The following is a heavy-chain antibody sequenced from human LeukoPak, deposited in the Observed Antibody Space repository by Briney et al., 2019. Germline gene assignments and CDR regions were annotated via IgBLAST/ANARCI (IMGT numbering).Heavy chain of an antibody. CDR3: ASVSHSYYYYYMDV. Sequence: SETLSVTCTVSGGSITSHYWSWIRQPPGKGLEWIGYIYYSGSTNYNPSLKSRVTISVDTSKNQFSLKLSSVTAADTAVYYCASVSHSYYYYYMDVWGKGTTVTVSS. V-gene: IGHV4-59*11. CDR1: GGSITSHY. CDR2: IYYSGST. J-gene: IGHJ6*03.